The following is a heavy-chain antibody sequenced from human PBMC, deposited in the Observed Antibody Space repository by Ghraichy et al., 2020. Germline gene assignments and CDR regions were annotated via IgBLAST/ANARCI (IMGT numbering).Heavy chain of an antibody. J-gene: IGHJ6*02. CDR2: ISYDGSNK. CDR3: AKDQHKDGMDV. V-gene: IGHV3-30*18. CDR1: GFTFSSYG. Sequence: GESLNISCAASGFTFSSYGMHWVRQAPGKELEWVAVISYDGSNKYYADSVKGRFTISRDNSKNTLYLQMSSLRGENTAVYYCAKDQHKDGMDVWGQGTTVTVSS.